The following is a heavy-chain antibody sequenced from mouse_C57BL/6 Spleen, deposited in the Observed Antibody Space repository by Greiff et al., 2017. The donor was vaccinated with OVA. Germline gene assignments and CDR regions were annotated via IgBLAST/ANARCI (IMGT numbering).Heavy chain of an antibody. CDR3: ARDPGDGYYYFDY. Sequence: EVKLLESGPGLVKPSQSLSLTCSVTGYSITSGYYWNWIRQFPGNKLEWMGYISYDGSNNYNPSLKNRISITRDTSKNQFFLKLNSVTTEDTATYYCARDPGDGYYYFDYWGQGTTLTVSS. D-gene: IGHD2-3*01. V-gene: IGHV3-6*01. J-gene: IGHJ2*01. CDR1: GYSITSGYY. CDR2: ISYDGSN.